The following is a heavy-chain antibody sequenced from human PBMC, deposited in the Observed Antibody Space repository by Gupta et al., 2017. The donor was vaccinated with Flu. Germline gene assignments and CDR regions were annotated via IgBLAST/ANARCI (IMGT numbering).Heavy chain of an antibody. CDR1: SY. Sequence: SYLQWVRQAPGKGLVWVSHINPDGSSTTYADSVKGRFTISRDNAKNTLYLQMNSLGADDTAVYYCATVTTGCWGQGTLVTVSS. CDR2: INPDGSST. D-gene: IGHD4-17*01. J-gene: IGHJ4*02. CDR3: ATVTTGC. V-gene: IGHV3-74*03.